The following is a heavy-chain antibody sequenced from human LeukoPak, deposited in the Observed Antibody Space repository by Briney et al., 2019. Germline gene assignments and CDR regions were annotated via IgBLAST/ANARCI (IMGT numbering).Heavy chain of an antibody. D-gene: IGHD3-22*01. CDR3: ARGSFSGFNDHFDY. Sequence: SETLSLTCAVYGGSFSGYYWSWIRQPPGKGLEWIGEINHSGSTNYNPSLKSRVTISVDTSKNQFSLKLSSVTAADTAVYFCARGSFSGFNDHFDYWGQGTLVTVSS. CDR1: GGSFSGYY. V-gene: IGHV4-34*01. J-gene: IGHJ4*02. CDR2: INHSGST.